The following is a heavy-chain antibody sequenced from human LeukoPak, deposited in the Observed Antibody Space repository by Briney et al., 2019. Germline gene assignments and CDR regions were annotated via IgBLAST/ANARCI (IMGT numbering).Heavy chain of an antibody. CDR1: GFTFSSYG. J-gene: IGHJ4*02. CDR3: AKVFEPAATSSALDY. Sequence: PGRSLRLSCAASGFTFSSYGMHWVRQAPGKGLEWVAVISYDGSNKYYADSVKGRFTISRDNSKNTLYLQMNSLRAEDTAVYYCAKVFEPAATSSALDYWGQGTLVTVSS. CDR2: ISYDGSNK. D-gene: IGHD2-2*01. V-gene: IGHV3-30*18.